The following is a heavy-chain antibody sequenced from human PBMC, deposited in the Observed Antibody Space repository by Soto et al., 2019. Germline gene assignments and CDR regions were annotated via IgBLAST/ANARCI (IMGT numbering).Heavy chain of an antibody. CDR2: LSWNGVTI. V-gene: IGHV3-9*01. CDR1: GFTFDDYA. Sequence: EVQLVESGGDLVQPGRSLRLSCAASGFTFDDYAMHWVRQVPGKGLQWVSGLSWNGVTIGYEASVKGRFTISRDNAKKSLYLQMNGLSPDDTALYYCAASRACDSSDYSGFHYGMDVWGLGTTVTVSS. J-gene: IGHJ6*02. D-gene: IGHD3-22*01. CDR3: AASRACDSSDYSGFHYGMDV.